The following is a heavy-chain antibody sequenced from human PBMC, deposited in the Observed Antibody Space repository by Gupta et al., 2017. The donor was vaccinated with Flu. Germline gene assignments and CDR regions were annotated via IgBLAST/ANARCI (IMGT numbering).Heavy chain of an antibody. CDR2: ISGSGGST. CDR3: ANPDTSGSSSGYYFDY. V-gene: IGHV3-23*01. D-gene: IGHD1-26*01. Sequence: EVQLLESGGGLVQPGGSLRLSCAASGFTFSSYAMSWVRQAPGKGLEWVSAISGSGGSTYYADSVKGRFTISRDNSKNTLYLQMNSLRAEDTAVYYCANPDTSGSSSGYYFDYWGQGTLVTVSS. J-gene: IGHJ4*02. CDR1: GFTFSSYA.